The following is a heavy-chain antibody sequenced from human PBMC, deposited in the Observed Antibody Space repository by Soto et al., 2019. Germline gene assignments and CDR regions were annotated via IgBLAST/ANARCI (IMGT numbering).Heavy chain of an antibody. J-gene: IGHJ6*02. CDR1: GGSFSGYY. Sequence: SETLSPTCAVYGGSFSGYYWTWIRQPPGTGLEWIGEINHSGTTNYNPSLKSRVTISVDTSKNQFSLKLSSVTAADTAVYYCARHKGGYYSGVDVWGQGTTVTVSS. V-gene: IGHV4-34*01. CDR3: ARHKGGYYSGVDV. D-gene: IGHD3-16*01. CDR2: INHSGTT.